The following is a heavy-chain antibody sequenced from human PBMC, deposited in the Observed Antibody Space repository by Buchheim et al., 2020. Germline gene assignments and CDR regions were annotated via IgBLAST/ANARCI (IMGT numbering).Heavy chain of an antibody. CDR1: GFTFSSYW. CDR3: ARVVWVSNILTGYYDY. J-gene: IGHJ4*02. D-gene: IGHD3-9*01. V-gene: IGHV3-7*01. CDR2: IKQDGSEK. Sequence: EVQLVESGGGLVQPGGSLRLSCAASGFTFSSYWMSWVRQAPGKGLEWVANIKQDGSEKYYVDSVKGRFTISRDNAKNSLYLQMNSLRAEDTAVYYCARVVWVSNILTGYYDYWGQGTL.